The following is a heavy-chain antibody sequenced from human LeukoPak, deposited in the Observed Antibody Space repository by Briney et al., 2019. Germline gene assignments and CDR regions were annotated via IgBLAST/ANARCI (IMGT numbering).Heavy chain of an antibody. CDR2: INQSGTT. CDR1: GGSFSGSY. Sequence: SETLSLTCAVSGGSFSGSYWSWVRQPPGKGLEWIGEINQSGTTNYNPSLNSRVTISVDTSKNQFSLNLSSLTAADTAVYYCARDIRGRDGFFYYFYYWGLGTLVTVSS. J-gene: IGHJ4*01. D-gene: IGHD1-26*01. CDR3: ARDIRGRDGFFYYFYY. V-gene: IGHV4-34*01.